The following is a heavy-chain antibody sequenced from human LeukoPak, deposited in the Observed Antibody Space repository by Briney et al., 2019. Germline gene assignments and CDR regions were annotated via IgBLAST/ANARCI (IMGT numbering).Heavy chain of an antibody. J-gene: IGHJ4*02. CDR2: IRSSGYPI. Sequence: GGSLRLSCAASGFTFSGYSMNWVRQAPGKGLEWVSYIRSSGYPIHYADSVKGRFTISRDNSKNTLYLQMNSLRAEDTAVYYCAKYLPNQLLKDWGQGTLVTVSS. CDR3: AKYLPNQLLKD. D-gene: IGHD2-2*01. V-gene: IGHV3-48*01. CDR1: GFTFSGYS.